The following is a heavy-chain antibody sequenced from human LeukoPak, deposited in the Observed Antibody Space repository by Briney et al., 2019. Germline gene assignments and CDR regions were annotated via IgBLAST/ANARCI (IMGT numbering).Heavy chain of an antibody. D-gene: IGHD5-12*01. J-gene: IGHJ4*02. CDR3: AREGYSGYDPDFDY. V-gene: IGHV3-7*03. Sequence: GGSLRLSCAASGFTFSSYWMSWVRQAPGKGLEWVANIKQDGSEKYYVDSVKGRFTISRDNAKNSLCLQMNSLRAEDTAVYYCAREGYSGYDPDFDYWGQGTLVTVSS. CDR1: GFTFSSYW. CDR2: IKQDGSEK.